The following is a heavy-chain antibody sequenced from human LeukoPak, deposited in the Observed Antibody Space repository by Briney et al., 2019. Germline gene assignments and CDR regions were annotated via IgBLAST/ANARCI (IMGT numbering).Heavy chain of an antibody. D-gene: IGHD1-1*01. Sequence: SVKVSCKASGGTFSSYAISWVRQAPGQGLEWMGGIIPIFGTANYAQKFQGRVTITADESTSTAYMELSSLRSEDTAVYYCAREDLSQGTTQEYDYWGQGTLVTVSS. J-gene: IGHJ4*02. CDR2: IIPIFGTA. CDR3: AREDLSQGTTQEYDY. CDR1: GGTFSSYA. V-gene: IGHV1-69*13.